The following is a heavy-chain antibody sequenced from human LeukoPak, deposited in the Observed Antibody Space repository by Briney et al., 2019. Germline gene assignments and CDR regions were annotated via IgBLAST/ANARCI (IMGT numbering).Heavy chain of an antibody. V-gene: IGHV3-49*03. D-gene: IGHD6-19*01. CDR2: IRSNVYGGTT. Sequence: GGSLRLSCTASGFTFADFTVSWFRQSPGQGLEWVGFIRSNVYGGTTEHAASVVARFTISRDDSNSIAYLQMNSLKTEDTAVYYCTRGSGRYVMVDWWGQGTLVAVSS. J-gene: IGHJ4*02. CDR3: TRGSGRYVMVDW. CDR1: GFTFADFT.